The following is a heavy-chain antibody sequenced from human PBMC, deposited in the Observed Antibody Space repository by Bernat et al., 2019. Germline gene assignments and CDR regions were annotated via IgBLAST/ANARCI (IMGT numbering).Heavy chain of an antibody. CDR2: INHSGST. V-gene: IGHV4-34*01. CDR1: GGSSSGYY. D-gene: IGHD5-18*01. Sequence: QVQLQQWGAGLLKPSETLSPTCAVYGGSSSGYYWSWIRQPPGKGLEWIGEINHSGSTNYNPSLKSRVTISVDTSKNQFSLKLSSVTAADTAVYYCARGLGLLKYSYGSSWGQGTLVTVSS. CDR3: ARGLGLLKYSYGSS. J-gene: IGHJ4*02.